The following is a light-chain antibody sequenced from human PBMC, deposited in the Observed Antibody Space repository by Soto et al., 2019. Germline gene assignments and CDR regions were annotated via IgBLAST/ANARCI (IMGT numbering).Light chain of an antibody. Sequence: ILMTQFPATLSVFPGERATLSCRASQSVRSNLDWYQQKPGQAPRLLIYDATTRATGIPARFNGSGSGTEFTLSISSLQSEDIAVYFCQQYNNCAASVHGSKVDIK. J-gene: IGKJ1*01. CDR3: QQYNNCAA. CDR1: QSVRSN. CDR2: DAT. V-gene: IGKV3-15*01.